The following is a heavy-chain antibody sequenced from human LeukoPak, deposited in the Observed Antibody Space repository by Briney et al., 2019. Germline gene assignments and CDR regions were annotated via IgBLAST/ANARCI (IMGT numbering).Heavy chain of an antibody. Sequence: HSGSTNYTPSLKSRVTISVDTSKIQFSLKLSSVTAADTAVYYCATYLRFPTGNYYYYGMDVWGQGTTVTVSS. CDR2: HSGST. D-gene: IGHD3-3*01. V-gene: IGHV4-34*01. CDR3: ATYLRFPTGNYYYYGMDV. J-gene: IGHJ6*02.